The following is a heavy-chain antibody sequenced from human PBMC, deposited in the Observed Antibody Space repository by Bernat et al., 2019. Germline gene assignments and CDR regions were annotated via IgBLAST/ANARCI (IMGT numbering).Heavy chain of an antibody. V-gene: IGHV3-30*07. Sequence: QVQLVESGGGVVQPGRSLRLSCAASGFTFSSYAMHWVRQAPGKGLEWVAVISYDGSNKYYADSVKGRFTISRDNSKNTLYLQMNSLRAEDTAVYYCAKVGEAFDIWGQGTMVTVSS. J-gene: IGHJ3*02. D-gene: IGHD3-10*01. CDR2: ISYDGSNK. CDR1: GFTFSSYA. CDR3: AKVGEAFDI.